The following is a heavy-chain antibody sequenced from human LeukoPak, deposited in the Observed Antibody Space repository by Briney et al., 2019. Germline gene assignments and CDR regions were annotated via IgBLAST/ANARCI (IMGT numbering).Heavy chain of an antibody. CDR2: IYYSGST. CDR1: GVSISSSSYY. J-gene: IGHJ2*01. V-gene: IGHV4-39*07. D-gene: IGHD4-17*01. CDR3: ARVGYGDYVWYFDL. Sequence: SETLSLTCTVSGVSISSSSYYWGWIRQPPGKGLEWIGSIYYSGSTYYNPSLKSRVTISVDTSKNQFSLKLSSVTAADTAVYYCARVGYGDYVWYFDLWGRGTLVTVSS.